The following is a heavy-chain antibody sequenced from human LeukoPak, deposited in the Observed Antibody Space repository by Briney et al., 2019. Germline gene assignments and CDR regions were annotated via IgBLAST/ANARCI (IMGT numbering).Heavy chain of an antibody. CDR2: INHSGST. J-gene: IGHJ3*02. CDR1: GGSFSGYY. Sequence: SETLSLTCAVYGGSFSGYYWSWIRQPPGKGLEWIGEINHSGSTNYNPSLKSRVTISVDTSKNRFSLKLSSVTAADTAVYYCARDRPVEWLLPHHLDAFDIWGQGTMVTVSS. V-gene: IGHV4-34*01. D-gene: IGHD3-3*01. CDR3: ARDRPVEWLLPHHLDAFDI.